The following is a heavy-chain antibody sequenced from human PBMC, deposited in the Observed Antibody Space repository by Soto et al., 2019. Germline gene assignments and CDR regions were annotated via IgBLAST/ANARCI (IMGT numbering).Heavy chain of an antibody. D-gene: IGHD2-2*03. CDR3: ARDGYCVSSSCSFLPDL. CDR1: GFTFSSYG. V-gene: IGHV3-48*02. CDR2: ISKSGTTT. J-gene: IGHJ6*02. Sequence: EVQLVESGGDLVQPGGSLRLSCVASGFTFSSYGMNWVRQGPGKGLEWLSSISKSGTTTYYADSVKGRFTVSRDNAKNSLYLQMNSLRDEDMAVYYCARDGYCVSSSCSFLPDLWGQATTVTVSS.